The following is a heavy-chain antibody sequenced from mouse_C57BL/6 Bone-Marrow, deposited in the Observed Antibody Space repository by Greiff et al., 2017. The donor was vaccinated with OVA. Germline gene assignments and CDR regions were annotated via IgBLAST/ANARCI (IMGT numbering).Heavy chain of an antibody. Sequence: EVQLVESGGGLVKPGGSLKLSCAASGFTFSDYGMHWVRQAPEKGLEWVAYISSGSSTIYYADTVKGRFTISRDNAKNTLFLQMTSLRSEDTAMYYCARSYYYGSSSPFAYWGQGTLVTVSA. CDR1: GFTFSDYG. J-gene: IGHJ3*01. CDR2: ISSGSSTI. D-gene: IGHD1-1*01. V-gene: IGHV5-17*01. CDR3: ARSYYYGSSSPFAY.